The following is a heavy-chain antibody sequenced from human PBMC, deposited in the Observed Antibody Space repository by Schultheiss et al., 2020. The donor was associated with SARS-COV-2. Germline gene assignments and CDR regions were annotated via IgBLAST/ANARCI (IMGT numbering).Heavy chain of an antibody. D-gene: IGHD5-18*01. CDR3: ARDRTAMTDS. J-gene: IGHJ5*01. Sequence: GGSLRLSCAASGFTFDDYGMSWVRQAPGKGLEWVSYISSSGSTIYYADSVKGRFTMSRDNAKNTLYLQMNSLRAEDTAVYYCARDRTAMTDSWGQGTLVTVSS. CDR1: GFTFDDYG. CDR2: ISSSGSTI. V-gene: IGHV3-48*04.